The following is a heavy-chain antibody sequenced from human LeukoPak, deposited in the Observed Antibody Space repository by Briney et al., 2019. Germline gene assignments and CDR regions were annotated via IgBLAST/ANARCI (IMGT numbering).Heavy chain of an antibody. CDR2: IKEDGSEK. CDR3: AAGGNSDY. V-gene: IGHV3-7*01. D-gene: IGHD4-23*01. CDR1: GITFSSYW. J-gene: IGHJ4*02. Sequence: PGGSLRLSCAASGITFSSYWMSWVRQAPGKGLEWVANIKEDGSEKYYVDSVKGRITISRDNAKNSLYLQMNSLRAEDTAVYYCAAGGNSDYWGQGTLVTVSS.